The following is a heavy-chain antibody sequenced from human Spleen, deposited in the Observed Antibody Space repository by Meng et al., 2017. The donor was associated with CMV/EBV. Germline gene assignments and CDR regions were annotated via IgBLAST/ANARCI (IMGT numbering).Heavy chain of an antibody. J-gene: IGHJ6*02. CDR3: ARDRGKNYYDSGDYRRGFDYGMDV. Sequence: ASVKVSCKASGYTFTGYYVHWVRQAPGQGLEWMGWINPNSGGTNYVQKFKGRVTMTRDTSISTAYMELRRLRSDDTAVYYCARDRGKNYYDSGDYRRGFDYGMDVWGQGTTVTVSS. CDR2: INPNSGGT. V-gene: IGHV1-2*02. D-gene: IGHD3-22*01. CDR1: GYTFTGYY.